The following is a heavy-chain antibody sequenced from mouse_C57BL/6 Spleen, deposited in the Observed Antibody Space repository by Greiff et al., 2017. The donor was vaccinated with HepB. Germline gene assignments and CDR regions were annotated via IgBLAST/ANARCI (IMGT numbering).Heavy chain of an antibody. CDR2: IDPSDSYT. J-gene: IGHJ4*01. Sequence: VQLQQPGAELVMPGASVKLSCKASGYTFTSYWMHWVKQRPGQGLEWIGEIDPSDSYTNYNQKFKGKSTLTVDKSSSTAYMQLSSLTSEDSAVYYCAAQAPDYYAMDYWGQGTSVTVSS. CDR3: AAQAPDYYAMDY. CDR1: GYTFTSYW. D-gene: IGHD3-2*02. V-gene: IGHV1-69*01.